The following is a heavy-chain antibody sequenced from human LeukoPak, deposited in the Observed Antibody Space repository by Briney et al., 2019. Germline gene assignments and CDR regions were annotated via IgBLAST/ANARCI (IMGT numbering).Heavy chain of an antibody. J-gene: IGHJ6*03. Sequence: SETLSLTCTVSGGSISSSSYYWGWIRQPPGKGLEWIGSIYHSGSTYYNPSLKSRVTISVDTSKNQFSLKLSSVTAADTAVYYCARTDLTGDRVPYYYYYYMDVWGKGTTVTVSS. CDR2: IYHSGST. D-gene: IGHD7-27*01. CDR1: GGSISSSSYY. V-gene: IGHV4-39*07. CDR3: ARTDLTGDRVPYYYYYYMDV.